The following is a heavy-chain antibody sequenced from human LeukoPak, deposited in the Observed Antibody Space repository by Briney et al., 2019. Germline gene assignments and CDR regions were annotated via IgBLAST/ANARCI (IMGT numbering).Heavy chain of an antibody. D-gene: IGHD3-10*01. J-gene: IGHJ5*02. Sequence: SETLSLTCAVYGGSFSDYYWSWIRQPPGKGLEWIGEINHSGSTNYKVSLKSRVTISVDTSKNQFSLKLSSVTAADTAVYYCARDRARLLWFGEPLDSRGWFDPWGQGTLVTVSS. CDR3: ARDRARLLWFGEPLDSRGWFDP. V-gene: IGHV4-34*01. CDR2: INHSGST. CDR1: GGSFSDYY.